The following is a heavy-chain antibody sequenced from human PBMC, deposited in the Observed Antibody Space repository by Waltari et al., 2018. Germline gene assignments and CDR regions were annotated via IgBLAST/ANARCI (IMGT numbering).Heavy chain of an antibody. CDR3: ARDVVDSNYWEGYFDL. CDR1: GGTFSSYG. CDR2: IIPLLGVT. J-gene: IGHJ2*01. D-gene: IGHD1-1*01. V-gene: IGHV1-69*04. Sequence: QVQLVQSGAEVKKPGSSVKVSCKTAGGTFSSYGISWVRQAPGQGLEWVGRIIPLLGVTNYAQQVLGRVTMTADKSTNTAYMELSSLRSEDTAVYYCARDVVDSNYWEGYFDLWGRGTLVAVSS.